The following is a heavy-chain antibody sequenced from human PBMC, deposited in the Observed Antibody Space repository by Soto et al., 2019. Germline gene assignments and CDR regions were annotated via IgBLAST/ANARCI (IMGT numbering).Heavy chain of an antibody. CDR3: AGSPAYGDYANLDT. CDR1: GDSVSKYY. V-gene: IGHV4-4*07. D-gene: IGHD4-17*01. Sequence: SETLSLTCTMTGDSVSKYYWSWIRQPAGKGLEWIGRIYTTRSPNYNPSLKSRVTMSVDTSKNQFSLKLNLSSVTAADTAVYYCAGSPAYGDYANLDTWGPGTLVTVSS. J-gene: IGHJ5*02. CDR2: IYTTRSP.